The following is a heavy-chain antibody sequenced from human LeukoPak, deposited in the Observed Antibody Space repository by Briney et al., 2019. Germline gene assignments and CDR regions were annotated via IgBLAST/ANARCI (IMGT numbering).Heavy chain of an antibody. CDR2: INPSDGST. V-gene: IGHV1-46*01. J-gene: IGHJ4*02. CDR1: GYTFTSYY. CDR3: ARDSAGAGQIDY. D-gene: IGHD6-19*01. Sequence: GASVKVSCKASGYTFTSYYVQWVRQAPGQGLEWMGIINPSDGSTRYAQKLQGRVTMTRDTSTSTVYMEVSSLRSEDTAVYYCARDSAGAGQIDYWGQGTLVTVSS.